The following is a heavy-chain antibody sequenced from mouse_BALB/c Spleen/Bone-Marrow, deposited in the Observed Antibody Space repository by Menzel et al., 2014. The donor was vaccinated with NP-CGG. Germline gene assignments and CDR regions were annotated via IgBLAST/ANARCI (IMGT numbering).Heavy chain of an antibody. CDR3: ARVYYGNLDY. J-gene: IGHJ2*01. CDR2: IHPGDGDT. Sequence: VKLVESGAELVRPGSSVKISCEASGYTFSNFWMNWVKQRPGQGLEWIGQIHPGDGDTNNNGKFKGKATLTTDKSSSTAYMHLSSLSSEDSAVYFCARVYYGNLDYWGQGTTLTVSS. V-gene: IGHV1-80*01. CDR1: GYTFSNFW. D-gene: IGHD2-1*01.